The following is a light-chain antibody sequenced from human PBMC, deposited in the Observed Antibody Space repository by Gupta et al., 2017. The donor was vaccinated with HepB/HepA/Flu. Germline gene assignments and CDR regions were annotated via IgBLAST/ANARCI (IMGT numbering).Light chain of an antibody. CDR2: DVS. V-gene: IGLV2-14*03. J-gene: IGLJ2*01. Sequence: QSALTKPASVSGSPGQASTISCTGTSSDVGGYNYVSWYQPHPGKAPKLMIYDVSNRPSGVSNRFSASKSGNTASLTISGLQAEDEADYYCSSYTSSSIVVFGGGTKLSVL. CDR3: SSYTSSSIVV. CDR1: SSDVGGYNY.